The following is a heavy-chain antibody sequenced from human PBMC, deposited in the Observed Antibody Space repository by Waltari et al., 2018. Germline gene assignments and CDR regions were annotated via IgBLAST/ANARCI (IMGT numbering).Heavy chain of an antibody. CDR1: GFTVSSNY. CDR2: IFSDGRT. V-gene: IGHV3-53*01. J-gene: IGHJ4*02. Sequence: EVQLVESGGGFIQSGGSLRLSCAASGFTVSSNYMSWVRQAPGKGLVWVLVIFSDGRTYYADSVKGRFTISRDNSKNTLYLQINSLRAEDTAVYYCARDSRGGLFFDYWGQGTLVTVSS. CDR3: ARDSRGGLFFDY.